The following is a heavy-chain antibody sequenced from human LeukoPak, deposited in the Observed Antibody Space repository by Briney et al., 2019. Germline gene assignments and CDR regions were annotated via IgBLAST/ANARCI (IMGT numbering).Heavy chain of an antibody. Sequence: PGGSLRLSCAASGFTFSSYAMHWVRQAPGKGLEWVAVISYDGSNKYYADSVKGRFTISRDNSKTTLYLQMNSLRAEDTAVYYCARDGSYYGSGSYPDYWGQGTLVTVSS. D-gene: IGHD3-10*01. J-gene: IGHJ4*02. V-gene: IGHV3-30*04. CDR3: ARDGSYYGSGSYPDY. CDR2: ISYDGSNK. CDR1: GFTFSSYA.